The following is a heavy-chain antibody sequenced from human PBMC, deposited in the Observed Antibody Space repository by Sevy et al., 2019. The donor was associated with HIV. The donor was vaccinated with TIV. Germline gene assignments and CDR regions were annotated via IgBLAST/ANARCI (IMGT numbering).Heavy chain of an antibody. CDR3: ARGRYCVDGSYYFDY. CDR2: INQDANEK. CDR1: GFTFSSFY. Sequence: GVSLRLSCAASGFTFSSFYMTWVRQAPGKGLEWVATINQDANEKYYVDSVKGRFTISRDNAKNSLYLQMNSLRAEDTAVYYCARGRYCVDGSYYFDYWGQGTLVTVSS. D-gene: IGHD2-15*01. V-gene: IGHV3-7*01. J-gene: IGHJ4*02.